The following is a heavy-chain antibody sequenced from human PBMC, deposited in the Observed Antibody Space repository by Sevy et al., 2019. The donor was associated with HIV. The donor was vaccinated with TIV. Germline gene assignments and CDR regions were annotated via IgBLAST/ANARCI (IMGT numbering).Heavy chain of an antibody. D-gene: IGHD3-22*01. V-gene: IGHV3-23*01. CDR1: GFTFNTHV. Sequence: GGSLRLSCAASGFTFNTHVMNWVRQAPGKGLEWVSSISGFGNTYCADFVRGRFTISRDKAKKTLYLQMNSLRADETAVYYWAKVLNPVLESMMEVTVRSMKGFDVWGQGTMVTVSS. CDR3: AKVLNPVLESMMEVTVRSMKGFDV. CDR2: ISGFGNT. J-gene: IGHJ3*01.